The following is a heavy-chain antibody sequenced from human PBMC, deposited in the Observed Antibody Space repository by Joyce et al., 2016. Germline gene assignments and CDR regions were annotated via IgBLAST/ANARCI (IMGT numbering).Heavy chain of an antibody. V-gene: IGHV3-30-3*01. D-gene: IGHD2-15*01. J-gene: IGHJ4*02. CDR1: GFTFSSYA. Sequence: QVQLVESGGGVVQPGRSLRLSCAAPGFTFSSYAMHCVRQAPGKGLEWVALISYDGSNKYYAGSGKGRFTISRDNSKNTLYLQMNSLRADDTAVYHCARGGGGFLYYFDYWGQGTLVTVSS. CDR3: ARGGGGFLYYFDY. CDR2: ISYDGSNK.